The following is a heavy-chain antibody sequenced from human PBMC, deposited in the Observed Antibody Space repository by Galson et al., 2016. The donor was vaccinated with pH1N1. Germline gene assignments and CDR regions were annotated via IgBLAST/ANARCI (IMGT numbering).Heavy chain of an antibody. CDR2: IDPRGGTT. J-gene: IGHJ4*02. V-gene: IGHV1-46*01. D-gene: IGHD3-10*01. CDR1: GYTFTSYY. CDR3: GVDLARGHES. Sequence: SVKVSCKASGYTFTSYYIHWVRQAPGQGLEWLGVIDPRGGTTSYAQNFQGRVTMTRDTSTSTVSMELSSLKFDDTAVYSCGVDLARGHESWGQGTLVTVSS.